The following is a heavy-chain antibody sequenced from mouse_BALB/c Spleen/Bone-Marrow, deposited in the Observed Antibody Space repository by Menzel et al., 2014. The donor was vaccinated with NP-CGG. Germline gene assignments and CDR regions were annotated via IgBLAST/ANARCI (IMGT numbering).Heavy chain of an antibody. V-gene: IGHV1S56*01. CDR3: AREADWNFDY. J-gene: IGHJ2*01. D-gene: IGHD2-13*01. CDR2: IYPGNVNS. CDR1: GYTFTNYY. Sequence: QVQLQQSGPELVKPGASVRISCKASGYTFTNYYIHWVKQMPGQGLEWIGWIYPGNVNSKYNEKFKGKATLTADESSSTAYMQLSSLTSEDSAVYFCAREADWNFDYWGQGTPLTVSS.